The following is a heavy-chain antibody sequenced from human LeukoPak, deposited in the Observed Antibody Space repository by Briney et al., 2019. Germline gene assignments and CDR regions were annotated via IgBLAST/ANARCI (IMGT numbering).Heavy chain of an antibody. CDR3: ARVRAPRGRDIVVVVAATDHASYYYYGMDV. Sequence: PGGSLRLSCAASGFTFSSYSMNWVRQALGKGLERVSYISSSSSTIYYADSVKGRFTISRDSAKNSLYLQMNSLRDEDTAVYYCARVRAPRGRDIVVVVAATDHASYYYYGMDVWGQGTTVTVSS. CDR1: GFTFSSYS. CDR2: ISSSSSTI. V-gene: IGHV3-48*02. J-gene: IGHJ6*02. D-gene: IGHD2-15*01.